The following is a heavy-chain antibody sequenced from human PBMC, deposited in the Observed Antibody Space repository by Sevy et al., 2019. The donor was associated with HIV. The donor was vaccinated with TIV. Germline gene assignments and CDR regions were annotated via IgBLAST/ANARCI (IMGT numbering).Heavy chain of an antibody. J-gene: IGHJ4*02. Sequence: GGSLRLSCAASGFRFSRYGIHWVRRAPGKGLEWVAGIWFDGSRQFYGKSVKGRFTISIDKSKKIVDLQMNSLRVEDTAVYYCAKDLFVGDVISSFDSWGQGTLVTVSS. V-gene: IGHV3-33*03. CDR2: IWFDGSRQ. CDR3: AKDLFVGDVISSFDS. CDR1: GFRFSRYG. D-gene: IGHD2-21*01.